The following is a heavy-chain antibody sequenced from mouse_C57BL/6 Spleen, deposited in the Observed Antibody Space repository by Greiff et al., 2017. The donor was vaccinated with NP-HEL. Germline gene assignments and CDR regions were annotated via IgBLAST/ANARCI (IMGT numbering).Heavy chain of an antibody. CDR1: GYTFTDYE. CDR2: IDPETGGT. D-gene: IGHD1-1*01. CDR3: TRWSRPYFDV. Sequence: QVQLKQSGAELVRPGASVTLSCKASGYTFTDYEMHWVKQTPVHGLEWIGAIDPETGGTAYNQKFKGKAILTADKSSSTAYMELRSLTSEDSAVYYCTRWSRPYFDVWGTGTTVTVSS. V-gene: IGHV1-15*01. J-gene: IGHJ1*03.